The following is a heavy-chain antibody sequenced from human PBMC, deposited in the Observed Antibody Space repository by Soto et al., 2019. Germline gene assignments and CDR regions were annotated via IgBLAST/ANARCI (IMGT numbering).Heavy chain of an antibody. V-gene: IGHV3-30*18. CDR3: AKDFGAWSDS. CDR1: GFAFSTYG. Sequence: GWSLRLSCAASGFAFSTYGMHWVRQAPGKGLEWVALISYDGGDFYYADSVKGRFTISRDNSKHTLSLQMDSLRVEDTAVYYCAKDFGAWSDSWGQGTLVTVSS. J-gene: IGHJ5*01. CDR2: ISYDGGDF. D-gene: IGHD3-10*01.